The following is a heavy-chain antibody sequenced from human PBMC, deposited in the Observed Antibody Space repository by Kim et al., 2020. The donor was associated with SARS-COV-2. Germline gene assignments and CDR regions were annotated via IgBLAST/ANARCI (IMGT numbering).Heavy chain of an antibody. V-gene: IGHV4-4*02. CDR3: ARGYCSGGSCLNY. J-gene: IGHJ4*02. D-gene: IGHD2-15*01. Sequence: YNPSLKSRVTISVDKSKNQFSLKLSSVTAADTAVYYCARGYCSGGSCLNYWGQGTLVTVSS.